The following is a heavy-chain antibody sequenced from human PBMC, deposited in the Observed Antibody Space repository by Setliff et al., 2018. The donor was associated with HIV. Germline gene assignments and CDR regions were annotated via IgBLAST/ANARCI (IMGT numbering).Heavy chain of an antibody. CDR3: TNRGGSGTNVGNWFDP. J-gene: IGHJ5*02. D-gene: IGHD3-10*01. V-gene: IGHV1-18*01. CDR2: ISGFNGNI. Sequence: ASVKVSCKASGYSFSKYGISWVRQAPGQGLEWMGWISGFNGNIKYGQKFQGRLTLTAVQSENSVYMELSSLRSDDTAVYYCTNRGGSGTNVGNWFDPWGQGTLVTVSS. CDR1: GYSFSKYG.